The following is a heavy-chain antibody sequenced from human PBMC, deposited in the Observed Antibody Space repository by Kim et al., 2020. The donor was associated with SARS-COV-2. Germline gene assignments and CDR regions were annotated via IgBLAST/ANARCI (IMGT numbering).Heavy chain of an antibody. Sequence: KKYADSGKGRFTISRDNSRNTLDLQMTSLRAEDTAVYYCARDNFISSAIDYWGQGAQVTVSS. CDR2: K. D-gene: IGHD3-10*01. J-gene: IGHJ4*02. V-gene: IGHV3-33*01. CDR3: ARDNFISSAIDY.